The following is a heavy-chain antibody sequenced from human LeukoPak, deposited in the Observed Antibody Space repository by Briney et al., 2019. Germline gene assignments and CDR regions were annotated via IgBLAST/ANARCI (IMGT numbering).Heavy chain of an antibody. D-gene: IGHD2-2*02. Sequence: GGSLRLSCVTSGLTFYDQAMHWVRQAPGTGLEWVSLSGNDGSTYYADSVKDRFTISRDNAKNTLYLQMNSLRAEDTAMYYCARDCSSSSCYRSGFDPWGQGTPVTVSS. CDR2: SGNDGST. CDR3: ARDCSSSSCYRSGFDP. CDR1: GLTFYDQA. V-gene: IGHV3-43*02. J-gene: IGHJ5*02.